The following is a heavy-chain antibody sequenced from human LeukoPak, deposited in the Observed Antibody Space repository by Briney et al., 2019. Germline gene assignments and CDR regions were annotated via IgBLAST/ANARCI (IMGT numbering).Heavy chain of an antibody. CDR3: AKDRYSSGWDNWFDP. CDR2: ISYDGSNK. D-gene: IGHD6-19*01. V-gene: IGHV3-30*18. CDR1: GFTFSSYG. J-gene: IGHJ5*02. Sequence: EGSLRLSCAASGFTFSSYGMHWVRQAPGKGLEWVAVISYDGSNKYYADSVKGRFTISRDNSKNTLYLQMNSLRAEDTAVYYCAKDRYSSGWDNWFDPWGQGTLVTVSS.